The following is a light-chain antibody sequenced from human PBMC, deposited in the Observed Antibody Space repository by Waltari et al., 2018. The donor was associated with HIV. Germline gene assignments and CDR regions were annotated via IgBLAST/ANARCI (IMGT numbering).Light chain of an antibody. J-gene: IGLJ1*01. V-gene: IGLV2-23*02. Sequence: QSALTQPASVSGSPGQSITISCTGTNSDIGKYNLVSWYQQHPGKVPKVLIFEVTTRPSGISHRFSGSKSDNTASLTISGLQAEDEAVYYCSSYATGNTYVFGTGTSVTVL. CDR3: SSYATGNTYV. CDR1: NSDIGKYNL. CDR2: EVT.